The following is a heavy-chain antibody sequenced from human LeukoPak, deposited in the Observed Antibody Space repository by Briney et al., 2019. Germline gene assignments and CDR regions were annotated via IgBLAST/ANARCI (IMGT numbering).Heavy chain of an antibody. CDR1: GYTFTSYD. CDR3: AKASGYTYGRDLDY. J-gene: IGHJ4*02. Sequence: GASVKVSCKASGYTFTSYDINWVRQATGQGLEWMGWINPNSGGTNYAQKFQGRVTMTRETSITTAYMELTRLRSDDTAVFYCAKASGYTYGRDLDYWGQGTLVSVSS. D-gene: IGHD5-18*01. CDR2: INPNSGGT. V-gene: IGHV1-2*02.